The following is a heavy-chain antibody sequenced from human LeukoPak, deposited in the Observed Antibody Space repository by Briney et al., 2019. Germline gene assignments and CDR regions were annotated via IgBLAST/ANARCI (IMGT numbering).Heavy chain of an antibody. V-gene: IGHV4-59*11. Sequence: SETLSLTCTVSGGSIRSQHWSWIRQPPAKGLEGSGFISYSGTTYYNPSLESRVTISRDTSRNQFSLKLSSVTAADTAVYTCTRDRNGGDHYYMDVWGKGTTVTVSS. D-gene: IGHD3-16*01. CDR1: GGSIRSQH. CDR2: ISYSGTT. CDR3: TRDRNGGDHYYMDV. J-gene: IGHJ6*03.